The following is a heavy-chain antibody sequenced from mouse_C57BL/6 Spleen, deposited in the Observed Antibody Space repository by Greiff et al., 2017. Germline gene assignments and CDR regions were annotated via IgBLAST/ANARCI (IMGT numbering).Heavy chain of an antibody. CDR3: ARTTTVAGDY. CDR1: GYAFSSSW. CDR2: IYPGDGDT. Sequence: LVESGPELVKPGASVKISCKASGYAFSSSWMNWVKQRPGKGLEWIGRIYPGDGDTNYNGKFKGKATLTADKSSSTAYMQLSSLTSEDSAVYFCARTTTVAGDYWGQGTTLTVSS. D-gene: IGHD1-1*01. J-gene: IGHJ2*01. V-gene: IGHV1-82*01.